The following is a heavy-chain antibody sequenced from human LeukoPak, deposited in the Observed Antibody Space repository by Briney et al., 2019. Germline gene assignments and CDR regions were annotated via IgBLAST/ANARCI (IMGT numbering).Heavy chain of an antibody. V-gene: IGHV3-7*01. CDR3: ARADNSGYDYAPDY. J-gene: IGHJ4*02. CDR1: GFTFSSYW. D-gene: IGHD5-12*01. CDR2: IKQDGSEK. Sequence: GGSLRLSCAASGFTFSSYWMSWVRQAPGKGLEWVANIKQDGSEKYYVDSVKGRFIISRDNAKNSLYLQMNSLRAEDTAVYYCARADNSGYDYAPDYWGQGTLVTVSS.